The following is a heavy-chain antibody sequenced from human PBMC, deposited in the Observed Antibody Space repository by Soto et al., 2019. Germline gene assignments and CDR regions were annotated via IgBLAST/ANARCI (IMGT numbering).Heavy chain of an antibody. CDR3: AKSRAAAGALDI. Sequence: GESLKISCAASGFTFSSYAMSWVRQAPGKGLEWVSAISGSGGSTYYADSVKGRFTISRDNSKNTLYLQMNSLRADDTAVYDCAKSRAAAGALDIWGQGTMVTVSS. V-gene: IGHV3-23*01. D-gene: IGHD6-13*01. CDR2: ISGSGGST. CDR1: GFTFSSYA. J-gene: IGHJ3*02.